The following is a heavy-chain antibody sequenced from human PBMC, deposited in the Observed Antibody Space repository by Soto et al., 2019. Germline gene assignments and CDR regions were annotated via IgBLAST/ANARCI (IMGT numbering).Heavy chain of an antibody. Sequence: QVQLQESGPGLVKPSQTLSLTCTVSGGSISSGGYYWSWIRQHPGKGLEWIGYVYYSGSSYYNPSLKSRVTISVDTSKNQFSLKLSSVTAADTTGYYCAKDGLGTGFGYWGQGALVTVSS. J-gene: IGHJ4*02. CDR2: VYYSGSS. V-gene: IGHV4-31*03. CDR3: AKDGLGTGFGY. D-gene: IGHD3-16*01. CDR1: GGSISSGGYY.